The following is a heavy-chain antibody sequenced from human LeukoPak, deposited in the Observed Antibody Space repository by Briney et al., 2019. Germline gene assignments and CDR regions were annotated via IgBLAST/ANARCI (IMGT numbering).Heavy chain of an antibody. CDR2: INWNGGST. V-gene: IGHV3-20*04. CDR1: GFTFDDYG. D-gene: IGHD6-13*01. J-gene: IGHJ4*01. Sequence: PGGSLRLSCAASGFTFDDYGLSWVRQAPGKGLEWVSGINWNGGSTGYADSVKGRFTISRDNAKNSLYLQMNSVRAEDTAVYYCARDPVSSWYFDYWGQGTLVTVSS. CDR3: ARDPVSSWYFDY.